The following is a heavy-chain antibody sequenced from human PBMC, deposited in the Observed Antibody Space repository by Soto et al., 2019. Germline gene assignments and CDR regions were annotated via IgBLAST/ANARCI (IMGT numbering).Heavy chain of an antibody. CDR2: ISGSGGST. CDR1: GFTFNSCA. V-gene: IGHV3-23*01. CDR3: AKYPGSGSYYKGLDY. Sequence: GGSLRLSCAASGFTFNSCAMSWVRQAPGKGLEWVSAISGSGGSTYYAESVKGRFTISRDNSKNTLYLQMNSLRAEDTAVYYCAKYPGSGSYYKGLDYWGQGTLVTVSS. J-gene: IGHJ4*02. D-gene: IGHD3-10*01.